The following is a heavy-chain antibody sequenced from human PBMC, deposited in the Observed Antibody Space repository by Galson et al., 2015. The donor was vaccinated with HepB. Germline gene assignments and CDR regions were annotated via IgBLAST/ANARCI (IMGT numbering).Heavy chain of an antibody. CDR1: GYTLTGYY. V-gene: IGHV1-2*05. CDR3: ARSTLTGDSFFDY. Sequence: SVKVSCKASGYTLTGYYMHWVRQAPGQGLEWMGRINPNSGGTNYAQKFQGRVTMTRDTSISTAYMELSRLRSDDTVVYYCARSTLTGDSFFDYWGQGTLVTVSS. D-gene: IGHD7-27*01. J-gene: IGHJ4*02. CDR2: INPNSGGT.